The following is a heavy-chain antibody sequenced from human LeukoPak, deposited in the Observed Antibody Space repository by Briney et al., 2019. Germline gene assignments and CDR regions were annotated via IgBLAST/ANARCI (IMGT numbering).Heavy chain of an antibody. Sequence: GASVKVSCKASGGTFSSYAISWVRQAPGQGLEWMGGIIPIFGTANYAQKLQGRVTITADESTSTAYMELSSLRSEDTAVYYCARQLAWSIGWFDPWGQGTLVTVSS. D-gene: IGHD3-3*01. J-gene: IGHJ5*02. CDR3: ARQLAWSIGWFDP. CDR1: GGTFSSYA. CDR2: IIPIFGTA. V-gene: IGHV1-69*13.